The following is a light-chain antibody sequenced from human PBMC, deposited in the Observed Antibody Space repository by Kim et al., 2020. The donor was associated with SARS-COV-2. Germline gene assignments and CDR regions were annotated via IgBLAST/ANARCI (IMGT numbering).Light chain of an antibody. CDR2: YVS. Sequence: GQSITISCTGTSSDVGGYNYVSWYQQHPGKAPKLMIYYVSNRPSGVSNRFSGSKSGNTASLTISGLQAEDEADYYCSSYTSSSHVVFGGGTQLTVL. CDR1: SSDVGGYNY. CDR3: SSYTSSSHVV. J-gene: IGLJ2*01. V-gene: IGLV2-14*03.